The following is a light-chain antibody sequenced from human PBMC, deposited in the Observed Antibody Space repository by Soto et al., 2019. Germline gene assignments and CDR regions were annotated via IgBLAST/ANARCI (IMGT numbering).Light chain of an antibody. V-gene: IGKV3-20*01. Sequence: EIVLTQSPATLSLSPGERATLSCRASQSISHYLAWYQQKPGQAPRLLIYDASSRATGIPDRFSGSGSGTDFSLTISRLEPEDFAVYYCQQYGSSSITFGQGTRLEIK. CDR2: DAS. J-gene: IGKJ5*01. CDR3: QQYGSSSIT. CDR1: QSISHY.